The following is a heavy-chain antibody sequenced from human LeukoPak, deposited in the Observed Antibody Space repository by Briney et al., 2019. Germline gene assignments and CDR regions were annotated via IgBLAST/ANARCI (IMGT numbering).Heavy chain of an antibody. Sequence: GGSLRLSCAASGFTFSSYWMHGVRHAPGKGLVWVSRINSDGSSTTYADSVKGRFTISRDNAKNTLYLQMNSLRAEDTAVYYCARVFSGWYFYFDNWGQGTLVTVSS. CDR3: ARVFSGWYFYFDN. CDR2: INSDGSST. V-gene: IGHV3-74*01. J-gene: IGHJ4*02. D-gene: IGHD6-19*01. CDR1: GFTFSSYW.